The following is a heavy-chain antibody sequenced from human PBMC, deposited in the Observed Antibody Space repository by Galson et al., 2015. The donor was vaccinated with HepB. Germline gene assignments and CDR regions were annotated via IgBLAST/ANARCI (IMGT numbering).Heavy chain of an antibody. J-gene: IGHJ4*02. CDR2: ISYDGSNK. CDR1: GFTFSSYA. Sequence: SLRLSCAASGFTFSSYAMHWVRQAPGKGLEWVAVISYDGSNKYYADSVKGRFTISRDNSKNTLYLQMNSLRAEDTAVYYCARDRGKIVGATPYFDYWGQGTLVTVSS. V-gene: IGHV3-30-3*01. D-gene: IGHD1-26*01. CDR3: ARDRGKIVGATPYFDY.